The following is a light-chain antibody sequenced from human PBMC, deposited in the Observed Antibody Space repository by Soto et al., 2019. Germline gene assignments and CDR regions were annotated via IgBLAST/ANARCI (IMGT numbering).Light chain of an antibody. CDR3: QSYDNSLSGWV. CDR2: GNT. CDR1: SSNIGAGYD. V-gene: IGLV1-40*01. Sequence: QSVLTQPPSVSGAPGQRVTISCTGSSSNIGAGYDVHWYQQLPETAPKLLIYGNTNRPSGVPDRFSGSKSGTSAALAITGLQADDESEYYCQSYDNSLSGWVFGGGTKLTVL. J-gene: IGLJ3*02.